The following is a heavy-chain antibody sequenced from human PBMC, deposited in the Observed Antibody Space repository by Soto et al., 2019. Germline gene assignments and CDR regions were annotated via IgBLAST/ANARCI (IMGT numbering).Heavy chain of an antibody. CDR2: ISGGGDST. Sequence: EVKLLESGGGLVQPGGSLRLSCVGSGFTFINSAMNWVRQTPGKGLEWVSGISGGGDSTFDADSVKGRFTISRDNSKNTVNLQMNSLRADDTAVYYCARKVLGSTSRPDWWYFDLWGRGTLVTVSS. CDR3: ARKVLGSTSRPDWWYFDL. V-gene: IGHV3-23*01. J-gene: IGHJ2*01. D-gene: IGHD2-2*01. CDR1: GFTFINSA.